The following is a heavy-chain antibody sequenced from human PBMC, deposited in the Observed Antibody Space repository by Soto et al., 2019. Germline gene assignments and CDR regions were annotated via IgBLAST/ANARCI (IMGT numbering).Heavy chain of an antibody. D-gene: IGHD3-10*01. J-gene: IGHJ4*02. V-gene: IGHV3-15*01. Sequence: EVELVEDGGGLVKPGGSLRLSCAASGFTFSNAWMSWVRQAPGKGLEWVGRIKSKTDGGTTDYAAPVKGRFTISRDDSKNTLYLQMNSLKTEDTAVYYCTTDVSVLLWFGELLSLDYWGQGTLVTVSS. CDR2: IKSKTDGGTT. CDR1: GFTFSNAW. CDR3: TTDVSVLLWFGELLSLDY.